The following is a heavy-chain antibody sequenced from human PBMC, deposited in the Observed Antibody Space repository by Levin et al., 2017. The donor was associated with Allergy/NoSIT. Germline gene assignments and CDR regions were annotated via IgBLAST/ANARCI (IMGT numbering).Heavy chain of an antibody. CDR2: IDPSDSYT. D-gene: IGHD1-1*01. J-gene: IGHJ4*02. CDR3: ARTTELDY. V-gene: IGHV5-10-1*01. CDR1: GYSFTNYW. Sequence: RGESLKISCKGSGYSFTNYWIGWVRQMPGRGLEWMGRIDPSDSYTNYSPSFQGHVTISVDKSIGTAYLEWRRLKASDTAMYFCARTTELDYWGQGSLVTVSS.